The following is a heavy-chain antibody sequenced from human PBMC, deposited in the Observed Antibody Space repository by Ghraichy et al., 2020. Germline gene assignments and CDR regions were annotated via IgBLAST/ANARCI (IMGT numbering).Heavy chain of an antibody. Sequence: PETLSLTCTVSGGSISGYYWSWIRQPPGKGLEWIGYTYYSGSTNYNPSLKSRVTMSVDTSKTQFSLKLNSVTTADTAVYYCAGDLFTSWYFDLWGRGTQVTVSS. CDR3: AGDLFTSWYFDL. D-gene: IGHD3-3*01. V-gene: IGHV4-59*01. CDR2: TYYSGST. J-gene: IGHJ2*01. CDR1: GGSISGYY.